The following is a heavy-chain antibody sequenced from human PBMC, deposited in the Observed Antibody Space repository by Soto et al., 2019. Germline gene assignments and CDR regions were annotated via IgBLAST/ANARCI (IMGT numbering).Heavy chain of an antibody. CDR2: ISGSGGST. D-gene: IGHD3-22*01. V-gene: IGHV3-23*01. Sequence: GRSLSLCCAASGFTFSRYAVSWVRQAPGKGLEWVSAISGSGGSTYFRDTVRGRFTISRDNSKNTLYLQMDSLRAEDTAVYYCAKDSISSDGGYYLYYFDSWGQGTLVTVSS. CDR3: AKDSISSDGGYYLYYFDS. CDR1: GFTFSRYA. J-gene: IGHJ4*02.